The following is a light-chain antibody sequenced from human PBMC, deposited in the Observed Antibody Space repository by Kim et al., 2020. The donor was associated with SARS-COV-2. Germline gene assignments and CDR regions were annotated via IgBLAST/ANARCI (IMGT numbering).Light chain of an antibody. CDR1: RGHSNYA. J-gene: IGLJ3*02. CDR2: LNSDGSH. Sequence: ATVKLTCTLRRGHSNYAIAWHQQQPEKGPRYLMKLNSDGSHSKGDGIPDRFSGSSSGAERYLTISSLQSEDEADYYCQTWGTGILVFGGGTQLTVL. V-gene: IGLV4-69*01. CDR3: QTWGTGILV.